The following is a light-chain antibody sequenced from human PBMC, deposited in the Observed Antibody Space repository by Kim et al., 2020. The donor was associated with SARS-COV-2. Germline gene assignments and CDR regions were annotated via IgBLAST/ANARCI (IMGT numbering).Light chain of an antibody. CDR1: QGISSS. Sequence: DIQLTQSPSFLSASIGDRVTITCRASQGISSSLAWYQQQPGKAPKLLIYGASSLHSGVPSRVSGSGSGTQFTLTISSLQPEDFATYFCQQLNRYPLTFGGGTKVDIK. CDR2: GAS. CDR3: QQLNRYPLT. V-gene: IGKV1-9*01. J-gene: IGKJ4*01.